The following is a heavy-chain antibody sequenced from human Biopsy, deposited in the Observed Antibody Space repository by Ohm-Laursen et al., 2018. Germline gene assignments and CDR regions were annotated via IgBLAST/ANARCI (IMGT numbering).Heavy chain of an antibody. V-gene: IGHV1-69*10. CDR1: GGTFSNYA. D-gene: IGHD1-1*01. Sequence: SVKVSCKASGGTFSNYAISWVRQAPGEGLEWMGGIIAVSGLVNYAPKFQGRVTMTSDTSISTAYMELSSLGSEDTAAYYCARAVRNQLVSEYWGQGTLVTVSS. CDR3: ARAVRNQLVSEY. J-gene: IGHJ4*02. CDR2: IIAVSGLV.